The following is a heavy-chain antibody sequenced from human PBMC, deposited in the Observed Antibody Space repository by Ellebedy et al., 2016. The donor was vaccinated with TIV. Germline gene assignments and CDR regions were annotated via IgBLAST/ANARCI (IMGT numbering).Heavy chain of an antibody. D-gene: IGHD6-6*01. Sequence: PGGSLRLSCAVSGFSVSDYYMDWVRQTPGMGLEWVGRIKNKANSYTTENAASVKGRFTISRDNSKNTLYLQMNSLRAEDTAVYYCAKDDWYSSSSSASLSGYWGQGTLVTVSS. J-gene: IGHJ4*02. V-gene: IGHV3-72*01. CDR3: AKDDWYSSSSSASLSGY. CDR2: IKNKANSYTT. CDR1: GFSVSDYY.